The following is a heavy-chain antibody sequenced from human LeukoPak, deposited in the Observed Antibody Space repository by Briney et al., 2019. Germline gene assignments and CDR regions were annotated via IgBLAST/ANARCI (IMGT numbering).Heavy chain of an antibody. V-gene: IGHV4-34*01. J-gene: IGHJ4*02. CDR3: ARASGYSSSWLIC. D-gene: IGHD6-13*01. CDR2: INHSGST. Sequence: SETLSLTCAVYGGSFSGYYWSWIRQPPGKGLEWIGEINHSGSTNYNPSLKSRVTISVDTSKNQFSLKLSSVTAADTAVYYCARASGYSSSWLICWGQGTLVTVSS. CDR1: GGSFSGYY.